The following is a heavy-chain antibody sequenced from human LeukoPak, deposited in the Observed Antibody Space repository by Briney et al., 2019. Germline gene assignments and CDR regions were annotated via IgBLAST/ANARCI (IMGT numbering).Heavy chain of an antibody. CDR2: MYYSGNT. V-gene: IGHV4-31*11. D-gene: IGHD6-19*01. CDR1: GGSFSGYY. Sequence: PSETLSLTCAVYGGSFSGYYWSWIRQHPGKGLEWIGYMYYSGNTYYNPSLKSRVTISVDTSKNQFSLTLSSVTAADTAVYYCARGGQWLAPGPDFWGQGTLVTVSS. J-gene: IGHJ4*02. CDR3: ARGGQWLAPGPDF.